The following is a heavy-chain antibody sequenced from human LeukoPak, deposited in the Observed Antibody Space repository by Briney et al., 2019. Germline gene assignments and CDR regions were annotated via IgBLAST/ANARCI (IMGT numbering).Heavy chain of an antibody. J-gene: IGHJ5*02. CDR3: ARDYYDIGGYSNWFDP. V-gene: IGHV1-46*01. D-gene: IGHD3-22*01. CDR1: GYTFTNYY. CDR2: INPSGGST. Sequence: ASVKVSCKASGYTFTNYYMQWVRQAPGQGLEWMGVINPSGGSTTYAQRFQGRVTLIRDTSTSIVYMELSSLTSEDTAVYYCARDYYDIGGYSNWFDPWGQGTQVTVSS.